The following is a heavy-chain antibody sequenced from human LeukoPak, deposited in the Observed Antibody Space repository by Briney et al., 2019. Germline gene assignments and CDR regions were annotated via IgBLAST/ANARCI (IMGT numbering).Heavy chain of an antibody. D-gene: IGHD3-22*01. CDR3: ARVYDISAYYFHAFDI. Sequence: GGSLRLSCAASGFXFSSYGIHWVRQAPGKGLEWVAIIWFDGSNKYYADSVKGRFTISRDNSKNTLYLQMNSPRAEDTAVYYCARVYDISAYYFHAFDIWGQGTMVTVSS. CDR1: GFXFSSYG. CDR2: IWFDGSNK. J-gene: IGHJ3*02. V-gene: IGHV3-33*01.